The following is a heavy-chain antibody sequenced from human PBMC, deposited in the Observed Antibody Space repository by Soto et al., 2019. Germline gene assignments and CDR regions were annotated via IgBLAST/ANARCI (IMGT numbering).Heavy chain of an antibody. CDR2: IGPYNGNT. Sequence: YCKSAGYTDSTYGTGWVGQAPGQGLEWMGWIGPYNGNTNFAQNLQGRVTLTTDTSTSTAYMELRSLSSVTAADTAVYYCARGGIAAAGSRWFDPWGQGTLVTVSS. J-gene: IGHJ5*02. V-gene: IGHV1-18*01. CDR3: ARGGIAAAGSRWFDP. D-gene: IGHD6-13*01. CDR1: GYTDSTYG.